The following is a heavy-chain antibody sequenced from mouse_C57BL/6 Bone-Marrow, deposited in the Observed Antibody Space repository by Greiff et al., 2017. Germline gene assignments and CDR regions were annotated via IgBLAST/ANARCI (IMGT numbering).Heavy chain of an antibody. J-gene: IGHJ4*01. D-gene: IGHD2-4*01. CDR2: IRNKANGYTT. V-gene: IGHV7-3*01. CDR3: ARAPYDYGERGAMDY. CDR1: GFTFTDYY. Sequence: EVQGVESGGGLVQPGGSLSLSCAASGFTFTDYYMSWVSQPPGKALEWLGFIRNKANGYTTEYSASVKGRFTIARDNSQSILYLQKKDLIAEDTATYYDARAPYDYGERGAMDYWGQGTSVTVSS.